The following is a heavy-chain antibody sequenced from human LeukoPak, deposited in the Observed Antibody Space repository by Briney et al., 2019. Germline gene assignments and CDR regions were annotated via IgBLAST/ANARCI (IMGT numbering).Heavy chain of an antibody. CDR1: GGSISSYY. V-gene: IGHV4-59*01. CDR2: IYYSGST. J-gene: IGHJ4*02. CDR3: AREPIAAAGIFDY. Sequence: SETLSLTCTVSGGSISSYYWSWIRQPPGRGLEWIGYIYYSGSTNYNPSLKSRVTISVDTSKNQFSLKLSSVTAADTAVYYCAREPIAAAGIFDYWGQGTLVTVSS. D-gene: IGHD6-13*01.